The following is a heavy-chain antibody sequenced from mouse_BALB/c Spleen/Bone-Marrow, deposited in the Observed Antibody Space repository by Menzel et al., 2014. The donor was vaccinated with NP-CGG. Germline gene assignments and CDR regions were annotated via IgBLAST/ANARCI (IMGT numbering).Heavy chain of an antibody. J-gene: IGHJ4*01. CDR3: ARVTSSAVGAMDY. D-gene: IGHD3-2*02. CDR2: IWAGGST. V-gene: IGHV2-9*02. Sequence: QVQLQQSGPGLVAPSQSLSITCTVSGFSLTNYGVHWVRQPPGKGLEWLGVIWAGGSTNYNSALMSRMSLSKDNSKSQVFLKMSSLQTDDTAMYYFARVTSSAVGAMDYWGQGTSVTVSS. CDR1: GFSLTNYG.